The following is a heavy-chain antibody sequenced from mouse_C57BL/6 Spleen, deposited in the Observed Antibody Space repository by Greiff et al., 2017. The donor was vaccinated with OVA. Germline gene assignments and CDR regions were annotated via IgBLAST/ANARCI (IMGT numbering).Heavy chain of an antibody. J-gene: IGHJ3*01. Sequence: QVQLQQPGAELVKPGASVKLSCKASGYTFTSYWMQWVKQRPGQGLEWIGDIDPSDCYTKYNQKFKGKATLTVDTSSSTAYMQLSSLTSEDSAVYYCARAKEGFAYWGQGTLVTVSA. CDR1: GYTFTSYW. CDR3: ARAKEGFAY. CDR2: IDPSDCYT. D-gene: IGHD1-3*01. V-gene: IGHV1-50*01.